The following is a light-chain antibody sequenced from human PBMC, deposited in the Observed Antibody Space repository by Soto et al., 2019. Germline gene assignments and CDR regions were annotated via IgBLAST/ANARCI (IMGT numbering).Light chain of an antibody. V-gene: IGKV3-20*01. CDR3: QQYGSSGT. CDR2: GAT. J-gene: IGKJ1*01. CDR1: RSIDTF. Sequence: VLTQSPATLSLSPGDRATLSCRASRSIDTFLAWYQQRPGQAPRLLIHGATTRATGIPARFSGSGSGTDFTLTISRLEPEDFAVYYCQQYGSSGTFGQGTKV.